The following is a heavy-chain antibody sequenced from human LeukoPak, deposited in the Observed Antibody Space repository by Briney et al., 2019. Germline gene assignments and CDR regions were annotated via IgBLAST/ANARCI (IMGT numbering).Heavy chain of an antibody. CDR3: ARDDPAVGFDI. CDR1: GYTFTGYY. CDR2: INPNSGGT. V-gene: IGHV1-2*02. J-gene: IGHJ3*02. D-gene: IGHD2-2*01. Sequence: GASVKVSCKASGYTFTGYYMHWVRPAPGQGRGWMGWINPNSGGTNYAQKFQGRVTMTRDTSISTAYMQLSRLRSNDTAVYYCARDDPAVGFDIWGQGTMVTVS.